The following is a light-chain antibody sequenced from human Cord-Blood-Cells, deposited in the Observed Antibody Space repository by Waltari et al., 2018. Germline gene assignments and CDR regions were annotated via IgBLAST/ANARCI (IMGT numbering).Light chain of an antibody. CDR3: SSYTSSSTRV. CDR1: SSDVGGYNY. V-gene: IGLV2-14*01. J-gene: IGLJ3*02. CDR2: EAS. Sequence: QSALTQPASVSGSPGQSITISCTGTSSDVGGYNYVSWYQQHPGNAPKLMFYEASNRPSGVSNRFSGSKSGNTASLTISGLQAEDEADYYCSSYTSSSTRVFGGGTKLTVL.